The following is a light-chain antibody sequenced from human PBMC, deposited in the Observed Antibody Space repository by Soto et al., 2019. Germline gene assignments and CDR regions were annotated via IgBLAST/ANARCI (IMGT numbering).Light chain of an antibody. CDR1: QGINIY. CDR2: AAS. CDR3: QQLNSYHT. Sequence: DIQLTQSPSFLSASVGDRVTITCRASQGINIYLAWYQQKPGKAPKLLIYAASTLQSGVPSRFSGTGSGTEFTLTISSLQTEDSATYFCQQLNSYHTFGGGTKVEIK. V-gene: IGKV1-9*01. J-gene: IGKJ4*01.